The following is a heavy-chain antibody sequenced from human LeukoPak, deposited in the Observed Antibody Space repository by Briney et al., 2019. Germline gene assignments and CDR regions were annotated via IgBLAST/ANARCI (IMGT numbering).Heavy chain of an antibody. V-gene: IGHV4-4*02. CDR2: IYHSGST. J-gene: IGHJ4*02. CDR1: GGSITSTIW. Sequence: PSGTLSLTCAVSGGSITSTIWWSWVRQPPGKGLEWIGEIYHSGSTNYNPSLKSRVTISVDKSKNQFSLNLSSVTAADTAFYYCAREEYSSDWYGHDSWGQGTLVTVSS. D-gene: IGHD6-13*01. CDR3: AREEYSSDWYGHDS.